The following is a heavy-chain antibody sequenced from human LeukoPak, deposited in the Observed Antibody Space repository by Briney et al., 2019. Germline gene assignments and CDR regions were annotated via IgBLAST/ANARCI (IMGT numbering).Heavy chain of an antibody. CDR2: INPNSGGT. Sequence: ASVKVSCKASGYTFTGYYMHWVRQAPGQGLEWMGWINPNSGGTNYAQKFQGRVTMTRDTSISTAYMELSRLRSDDTAVYYCARQHSSSWYPLDYWGQGTLVTVSS. J-gene: IGHJ4*02. CDR1: GYTFTGYY. CDR3: ARQHSSSWYPLDY. D-gene: IGHD6-13*01. V-gene: IGHV1-2*02.